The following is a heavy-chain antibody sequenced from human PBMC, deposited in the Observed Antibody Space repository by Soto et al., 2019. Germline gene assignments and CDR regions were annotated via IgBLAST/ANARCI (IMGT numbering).Heavy chain of an antibody. CDR3: ARGGYITIFGVVYYYYGMDV. D-gene: IGHD3-3*01. Sequence: TLSLTCTVSGGSISSGGYYWSWIRQHPGKGLEWIGYSYYSGSTYYNPSLKSRVTISVDTSKNQFSLKLSSVTAADTAVYYCARGGYITIFGVVYYYYGMDVWGQGTTVTVYS. V-gene: IGHV4-31*03. CDR2: SYYSGST. J-gene: IGHJ6*02. CDR1: GGSISSGGYY.